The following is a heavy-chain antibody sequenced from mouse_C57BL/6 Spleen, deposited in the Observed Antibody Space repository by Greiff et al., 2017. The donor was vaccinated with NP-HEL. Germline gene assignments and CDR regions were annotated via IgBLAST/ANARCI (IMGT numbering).Heavy chain of an antibody. Sequence: QVHVKQSGAELVRPGASVKLSCKASGYTFTDYYINWVKQRPGQGLEWIARIYPGSGNTYYNEKFKGKATLTAEKSSSTAYMQLSSLTSEDSAVYFCARERDKYYAMDYWGQGTSVTVSS. CDR2: IYPGSGNT. CDR3: ARERDKYYAMDY. CDR1: GYTFTDYY. V-gene: IGHV1-76*01. J-gene: IGHJ4*01.